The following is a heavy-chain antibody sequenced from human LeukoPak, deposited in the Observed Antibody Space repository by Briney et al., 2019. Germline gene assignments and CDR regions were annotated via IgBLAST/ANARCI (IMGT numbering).Heavy chain of an antibody. D-gene: IGHD3-9*01. V-gene: IGHV3-7*01. J-gene: IGHJ4*02. CDR3: AREYFPPGLLTIVFDN. CDR1: GFSLSSYY. CDR2: VGYDGSQK. Sequence: GGSLRLSCAASGFSLSSYYMSWVRQAPGKGLEWMANVGYDGSQKNYDDSLKGRFTVSRDNAKNSVYLQMNSLRAEDTAVYYCAREYFPPGLLTIVFDNWGQGTLVTVSS.